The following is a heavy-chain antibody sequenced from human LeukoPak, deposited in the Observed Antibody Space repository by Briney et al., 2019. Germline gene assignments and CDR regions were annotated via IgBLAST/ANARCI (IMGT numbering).Heavy chain of an antibody. V-gene: IGHV3-21*04. J-gene: IGHJ6*03. CDR2: ISSSSSYI. Sequence: GGSLRLSCAASGFTFSSYSMNWVHQAPGKGLEWVSSISSSSSYIYYADSVKGRFTISRDNAKNSLYLQMNSLRAEDTAVYYCARSRRVAAKNYYYYMDVWGKGTTVTVSS. D-gene: IGHD2-15*01. CDR1: GFTFSSYS. CDR3: ARSRRVAAKNYYYYMDV.